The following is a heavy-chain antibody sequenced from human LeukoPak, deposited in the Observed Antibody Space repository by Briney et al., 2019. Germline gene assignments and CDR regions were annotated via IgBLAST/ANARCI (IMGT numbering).Heavy chain of an antibody. J-gene: IGHJ5*02. V-gene: IGHV4-34*01. CDR1: GWSFNDYY. CDR3: ARGQVPAARGYNWFDL. D-gene: IGHD2-2*01. Sequence: PSETLSLTCAVYGWSFNDYYWNWVRQPPGKGLEWIGEINARGDTNYNPSLKSRVTISVDSSKNQFSLTLTSMIAADTAIYYCARGQVPAARGYNWFDLWGQGTLVTVSS. CDR2: INARGDT.